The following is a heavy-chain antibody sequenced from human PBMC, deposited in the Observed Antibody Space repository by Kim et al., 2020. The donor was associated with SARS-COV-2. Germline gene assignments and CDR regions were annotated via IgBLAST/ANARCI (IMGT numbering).Heavy chain of an antibody. J-gene: IGHJ6*02. CDR3: TRVTRGLAAAGGGDYYYGMDV. V-gene: IGHV3-49*03. CDR1: GFTFGDYA. Sequence: GGSLRLSCTASGFTFGDYAMSWFRQAPGKGLEWVGFIRSKAYGGTTEYAASVKGRFTISRDDSKSIAYLQMNSLKTEDTAVYYCTRVTRGLAAAGGGDYYYGMDVWGQGTTVTVSS. D-gene: IGHD6-13*01. CDR2: IRSKAYGGTT.